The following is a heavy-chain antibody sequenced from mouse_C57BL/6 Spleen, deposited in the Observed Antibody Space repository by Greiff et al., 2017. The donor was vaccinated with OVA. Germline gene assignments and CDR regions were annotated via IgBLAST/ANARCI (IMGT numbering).Heavy chain of an antibody. CDR3: ASARDWDGFAY. V-gene: IGHV3-1*01. D-gene: IGHD4-1*01. CDR2: ISYSGST. J-gene: IGHJ3*01. Sequence: VQLKESGPGMVKPSQSLSLTCTVTGYSITSGYDWHWIRHFPGNKLEWMGYISYSGSTNYNPSLKSRISITHDTSKNHFFLKLNSVTTEDTATYYCASARDWDGFAYWGQGTLVTVSA. CDR1: GYSITSGYD.